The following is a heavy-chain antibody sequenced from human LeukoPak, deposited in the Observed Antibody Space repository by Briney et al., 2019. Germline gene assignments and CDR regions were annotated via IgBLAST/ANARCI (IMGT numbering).Heavy chain of an antibody. Sequence: SETLSLTCTLSRGSISSGGYYWSWIRQHPGKGLEWIGYIYYSGSTYYNPSLKSRVTISVDTSKNQFSLKLSSVTAADTAVYYCAREGETKFDYWGQGTLVTVSS. D-gene: IGHD3-16*01. CDR3: AREGETKFDY. CDR2: IYYSGST. CDR1: RGSISSGGYY. J-gene: IGHJ4*02. V-gene: IGHV4-31*03.